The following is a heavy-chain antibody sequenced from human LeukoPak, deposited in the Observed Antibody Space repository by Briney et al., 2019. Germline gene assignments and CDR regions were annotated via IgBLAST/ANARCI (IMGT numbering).Heavy chain of an antibody. CDR1: GFTVSSNY. CDR2: IYSGGST. CDR3: ARGFSSGWHGGY. V-gene: IGHV3-53*01. D-gene: IGHD6-19*01. Sequence: GGSLRLSCAASGFTVSSNYMSWARQAPGKGLEWVSVIYSGGSTYYADSVKGRFTISRDNSKNTLYLQMNSLRAEDTAVYYCARGFSSGWHGGYWGQGTLVTVSS. J-gene: IGHJ4*02.